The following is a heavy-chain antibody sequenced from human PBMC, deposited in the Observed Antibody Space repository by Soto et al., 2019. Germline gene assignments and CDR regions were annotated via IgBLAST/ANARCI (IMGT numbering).Heavy chain of an antibody. CDR1: GCSISRSSYY. CDR2: IYYSGST. J-gene: IGHJ4*02. D-gene: IGHD5-12*01. CDR3: ARRGYDYEGNFDY. Sequence: SETLFLTCTVSGCSISRSSYYWGWIRQPPGKGLEWIGSIYYSGSTYYNPSLKSRVTISVDTSKNQFSLKLSSVTAADTAVYYCARRGYDYEGNFDYWGQGTLVTVSS. V-gene: IGHV4-39*01.